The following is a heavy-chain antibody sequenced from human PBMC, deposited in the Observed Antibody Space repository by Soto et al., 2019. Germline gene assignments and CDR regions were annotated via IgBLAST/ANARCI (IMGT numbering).Heavy chain of an antibody. V-gene: IGHV3-15*01. CDR2: IKSKADGGTA. CDR1: GFTFNDAW. J-gene: IGHJ4*02. CDR3: NTGLLRFNLGY. D-gene: IGHD3-22*01. Sequence: GSRRLSCAASGFTFNDAWMTWVRQAPGKGLEWVGRIKSKADGGTADYAAPVKGRFTISRDELRDTLYLQMNSLQTDDTGVYFCNTGLLRFNLGYWGQG.